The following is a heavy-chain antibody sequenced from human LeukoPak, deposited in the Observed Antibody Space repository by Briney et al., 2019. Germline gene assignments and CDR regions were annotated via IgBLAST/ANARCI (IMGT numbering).Heavy chain of an antibody. D-gene: IGHD3/OR15-3a*01. CDR1: EFTFSDYY. V-gene: IGHV3-11*01. J-gene: IGHJ4*02. CDR3: ARGGVWTGTYPCFQY. CDR2: ISSTSLTI. Sequence: GGSLRLSCAASEFTFSDYYMSWIRQAPGKGLEWIAYISSTSLTIYYAVSVKGRFTISRDNAKNSVYLQMNSLGVDDTAVYYCARGGVWTGTYPCFQYWGQGTLVTVSS.